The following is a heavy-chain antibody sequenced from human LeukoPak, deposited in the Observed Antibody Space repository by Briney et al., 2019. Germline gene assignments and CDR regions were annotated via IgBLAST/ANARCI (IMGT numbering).Heavy chain of an antibody. D-gene: IGHD2-2*02. V-gene: IGHV3-30-3*01. CDR1: GFTFSSYA. Sequence: PGGSLRLSCAASGFTFSSYAMHWVRQAPGKGLEWVAVISYDGSNKYYADSVKGRFTISRDNSKNTLYLQMNSLRAEDTAVYYCARGSRVVPAAIGRGDLGQGTLVTVSS. CDR3: ARGSRVVPAAIGRGD. J-gene: IGHJ1*01. CDR2: ISYDGSNK.